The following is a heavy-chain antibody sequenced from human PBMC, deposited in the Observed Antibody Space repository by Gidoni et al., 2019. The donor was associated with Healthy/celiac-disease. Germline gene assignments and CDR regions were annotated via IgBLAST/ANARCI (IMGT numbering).Heavy chain of an antibody. V-gene: IGHV3-23*04. J-gene: IGHJ4*02. CDR3: AKVPPAAAGKYYFDY. CDR2: MSGSGGST. CDR1: GFPFSCYA. Sequence: EVQLVESGGGLVQPGGSLRLSCAASGFPFSCYAMSWVRQAPGKGLAWVSAMSGSGGSTNYADSVKGRFTISRDNSKNTLYLQMNSLRAEDTAVYYCAKVPPAAAGKYYFDYWGQGTLVTVSS. D-gene: IGHD6-13*01.